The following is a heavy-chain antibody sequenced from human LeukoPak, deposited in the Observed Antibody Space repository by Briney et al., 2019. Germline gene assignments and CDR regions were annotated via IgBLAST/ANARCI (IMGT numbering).Heavy chain of an antibody. Sequence: GASVKVSCKASGYTFTSYGISWVRQAPGQGLEWMGWISAYNGNTNYAQKLQGRVTMTTDTSTSTAYMEPRSLRSDDTAVYYCARDPLLVAGVWVDYWGQGTLVTVSS. CDR2: ISAYNGNT. D-gene: IGHD6-19*01. V-gene: IGHV1-18*01. CDR1: GYTFTSYG. CDR3: ARDPLLVAGVWVDY. J-gene: IGHJ4*02.